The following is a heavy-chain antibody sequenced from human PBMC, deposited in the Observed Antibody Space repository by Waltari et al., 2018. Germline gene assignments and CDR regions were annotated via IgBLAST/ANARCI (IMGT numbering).Heavy chain of an antibody. CDR3: ARSTFSSSSSTPYFDY. D-gene: IGHD6-6*01. CDR1: GGSISSYY. Sequence: QVQLQESGPGLVKPSETLSLTCTVSGGSISSYYWSWIRQPPGKGLEWIGYIYYSGSTNYNPSLKSRVTISVDTSKNQFSLKLSSVTAADTAVYYCARSTFSSSSSTPYFDYWGQGTLVTVSS. CDR2: IYYSGST. V-gene: IGHV4-59*01. J-gene: IGHJ4*02.